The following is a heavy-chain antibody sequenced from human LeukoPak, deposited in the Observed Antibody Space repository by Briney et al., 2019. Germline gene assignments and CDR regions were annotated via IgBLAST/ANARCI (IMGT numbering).Heavy chain of an antibody. V-gene: IGHV3-74*01. CDR2: INGDGSST. D-gene: IGHD3-10*01. CDR1: GFTFRSYW. Sequence: GGSLRLSCEASGFTFRSYWMHWVRQAPGKGLVWVSRINGDGSSTSYADSVKGRFTISRDNAKNSLYLLMNTLRVEDTAIYYCVRVALYYYGSESFYFFEHWGQGTPVTASS. J-gene: IGHJ4*02. CDR3: VRVALYYYGSESFYFFEH.